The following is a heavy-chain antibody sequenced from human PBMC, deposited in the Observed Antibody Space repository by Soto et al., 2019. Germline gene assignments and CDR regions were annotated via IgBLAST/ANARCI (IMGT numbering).Heavy chain of an antibody. D-gene: IGHD1-26*01. CDR3: ARDPSHSYYTLFYYFDY. CDR2: ISGDSGST. V-gene: IGHV3-23*01. CDR1: GFTFSNYA. Sequence: GGSLRLSCAASGFTFSNYAMSWVRQAPGKGLEWVSAISGDSGSTYYADSVKGRFTISRDDSKSTLYLQMNSLRAEDTAVYYCARDPSHSYYTLFYYFDYWGQGTLVTVSS. J-gene: IGHJ4*02.